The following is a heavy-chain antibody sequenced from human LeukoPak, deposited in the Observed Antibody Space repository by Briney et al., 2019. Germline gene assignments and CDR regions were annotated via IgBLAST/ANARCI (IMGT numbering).Heavy chain of an antibody. D-gene: IGHD2-21*02. J-gene: IGHJ5*02. CDR1: GGSFSGYY. CDR3: ARRDPVTANWFDP. V-gene: IGHV4-34*01. Sequence: PETLSLTCAVYGGSFSGYYWSWIRQPPGKGLEWIGEINHSGSTNYNPSLKSRVTISVDTSKNQFSLKLSSVTAADTAVYYCARRDPVTANWFDPWGQGTLVTVSS. CDR2: INHSGST.